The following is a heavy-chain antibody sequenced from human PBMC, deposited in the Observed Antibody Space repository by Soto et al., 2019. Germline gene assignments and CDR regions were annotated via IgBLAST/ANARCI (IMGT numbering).Heavy chain of an antibody. CDR3: AIAAILYYHYAMDV. J-gene: IGHJ6*02. CDR1: GYTFNNYY. D-gene: IGHD2-2*02. Sequence: GASVKVSCKASGYTFNNYYIHWVRQAPGQGLEWMGIDNPSSGFVTHAPKFQDRVTMTRDTSTSTVYMELSSLRSDDTAVYYCAIAAILYYHYAMDVWGQGTTVTVSS. V-gene: IGHV1-46*02. CDR2: DNPSSGFV.